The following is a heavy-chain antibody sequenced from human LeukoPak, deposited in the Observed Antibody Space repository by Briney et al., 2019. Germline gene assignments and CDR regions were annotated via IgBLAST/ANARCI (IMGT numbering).Heavy chain of an antibody. V-gene: IGHV1-69*01. CDR1: GGTFSSYA. J-gene: IGHJ5*02. D-gene: IGHD5-12*01. CDR3: ARAPSEWLRVDNWFDP. CDR2: IIPTFGTA. Sequence: SVKVSCKASGGTFSSYAISWVRQAPGQGLEWMGGIIPTFGTANHAQKFQGRVTITADESTSTAYMELSSLRSEDTAVYYCARAPSEWLRVDNWFDPWGQGTLVTVSS.